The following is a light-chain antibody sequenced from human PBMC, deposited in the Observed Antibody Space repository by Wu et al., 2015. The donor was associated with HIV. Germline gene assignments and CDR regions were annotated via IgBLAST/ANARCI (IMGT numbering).Light chain of an antibody. CDR3: QQRSTWPLT. CDR2: DVS. CDR1: QSVNNY. Sequence: GERATLSCRASQSVNNYLAWYQQKPGQAPRLLIYDVSNRATGIPARFSGSGSGTDFTLTISSLEPEDFAVYYCQQRSTWPLTFGGGTKVEIK. J-gene: IGKJ4*01. V-gene: IGKV3-11*01.